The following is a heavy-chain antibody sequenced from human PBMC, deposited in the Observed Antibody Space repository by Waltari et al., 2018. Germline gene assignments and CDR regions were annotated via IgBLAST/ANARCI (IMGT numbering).Heavy chain of an antibody. J-gene: IGHJ4*02. CDR3: AKDKNLEAYYYFDY. CDR2: ISGRGGST. V-gene: IGHV3-23*04. Sequence: EVQLVESGGGLVQPGGSLRLSCAASGFPFSRYALSLVRQAPGKGLEWVSAISGRGGSTYYADSVKGRFTISRDNSKNTLYLQMNSLRAEDTAVYYCAKDKNLEAYYYFDYWGQGTLVTVSS. D-gene: IGHD3-10*01. CDR1: GFPFSRYA.